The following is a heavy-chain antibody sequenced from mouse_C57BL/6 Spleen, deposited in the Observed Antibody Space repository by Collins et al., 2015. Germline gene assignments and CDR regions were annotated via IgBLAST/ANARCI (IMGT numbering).Heavy chain of an antibody. J-gene: IGHJ1*03. CDR3: ARSQRYDDYDEYFDA. V-gene: IGHV1-64*01. D-gene: IGHD2-4*01. Sequence: QVQLQQPGAELVKPGASVKLSCKASGYTFTSYWMHWVKQRPGQGLEWIGMIHPNSGNTNYNEKFKSKATLTVDKSSSTAYMQLSSLTSEDSTVYYCARSQRYDDYDEYFDAWGTGTTVTVSS. CDR1: GYTFTSYW. CDR2: IHPNSGNT.